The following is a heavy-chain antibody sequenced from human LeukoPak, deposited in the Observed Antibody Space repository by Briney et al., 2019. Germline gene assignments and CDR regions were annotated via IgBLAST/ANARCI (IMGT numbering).Heavy chain of an antibody. Sequence: SVKVSCKASGGTFSSYAISWVRQAPGQGLEWMGRIIPILGIANYAQKFQGRVTITADKSTSTAYMELSSLRSEDAAVYYCASSRGVEQLVQSYYGMDVWGQGTTVTVSS. CDR2: IIPILGIA. CDR1: GGTFSSYA. CDR3: ASSRGVEQLVQSYYGMDV. V-gene: IGHV1-69*04. J-gene: IGHJ6*02. D-gene: IGHD6-13*01.